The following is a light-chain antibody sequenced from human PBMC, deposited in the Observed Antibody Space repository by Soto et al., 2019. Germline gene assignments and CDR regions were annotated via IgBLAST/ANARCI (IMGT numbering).Light chain of an antibody. CDR1: SSDVGGYNY. CDR2: EVS. J-gene: IGLJ1*01. Sequence: QSALTQPASVSGSPGQSITISCTGTSSDVGGYNYVSWYQQHPGKAPQLMIYEVSNRPSGVSNRVSGSKSGNTASLTISGPQSEGEADYYCSSYTSSSTYVFGTGTKLTVL. V-gene: IGLV2-14*01. CDR3: SSYTSSSTYV.